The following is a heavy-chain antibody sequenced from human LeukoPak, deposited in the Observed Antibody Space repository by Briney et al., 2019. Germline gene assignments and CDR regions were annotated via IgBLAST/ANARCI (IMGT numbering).Heavy chain of an antibody. CDR3: ARSKPHGYCGSTSCYASYYFDY. D-gene: IGHD2-2*01. CDR1: GYTFTSYY. V-gene: IGHV1-46*01. Sequence: ASVKVSCKASGYTFTSYYMHWVRQAPGQGLEWMGIINPSGGSTSYAQKFQGRVTMTRDTSTSTVYMELSSLRSEDTAVYYCARSKPHGYCGSTSCYASYYFDYWGQGTLVTVSS. J-gene: IGHJ4*02. CDR2: INPSGGST.